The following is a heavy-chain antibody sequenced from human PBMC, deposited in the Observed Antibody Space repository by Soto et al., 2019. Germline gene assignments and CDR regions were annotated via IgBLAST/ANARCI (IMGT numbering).Heavy chain of an antibody. Sequence: SETLSLTCAVSGGSISSGGYSWSWIRQPPGKGLEWIGYIYHSGSTYYNPSLKSRVTISVDRSKNQFSLKLSSVTAADTAVYYCARGAGSSSWYGGVAFDIWGQGTMVTVSS. V-gene: IGHV4-30-2*01. CDR3: ARGAGSSSWYGGVAFDI. CDR2: IYHSGST. J-gene: IGHJ3*02. D-gene: IGHD6-13*01. CDR1: GGSISSGGYS.